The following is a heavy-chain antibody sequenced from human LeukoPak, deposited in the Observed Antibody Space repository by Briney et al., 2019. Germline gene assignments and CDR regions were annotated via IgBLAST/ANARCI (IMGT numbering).Heavy chain of an antibody. D-gene: IGHD3-16*02. J-gene: IGHJ4*02. Sequence: GASVKVSCKASGYTFTSYGISWVRQAPGQGLEWMGWISAYNGNTNYAQILQGRVTMTTDTSTSTAYMELRSLRSDDTAVYYCARDPSLRLGELSPVGFDYWGQGTLVTVSS. CDR1: GYTFTSYG. V-gene: IGHV1-18*01. CDR3: ARDPSLRLGELSPVGFDY. CDR2: ISAYNGNT.